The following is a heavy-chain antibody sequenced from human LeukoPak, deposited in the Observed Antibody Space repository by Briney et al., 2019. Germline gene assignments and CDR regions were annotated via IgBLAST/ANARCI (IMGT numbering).Heavy chain of an antibody. Sequence: SVKVSCKASGGTFISYAISWVRQAPGQGREWRGRIIPILGIANYAQKFQGRVTITADKSTSTAYMELSSLRSEDTAVYYCARAYIVVVPARTYYYYGMDVWGQGTTVTVSS. D-gene: IGHD2-2*01. CDR2: IIPILGIA. V-gene: IGHV1-69*04. CDR1: GGTFISYA. CDR3: ARAYIVVVPARTYYYYGMDV. J-gene: IGHJ6*02.